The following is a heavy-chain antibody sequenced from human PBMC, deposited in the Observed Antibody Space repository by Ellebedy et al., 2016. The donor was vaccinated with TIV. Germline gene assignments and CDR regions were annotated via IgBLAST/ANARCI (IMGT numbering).Heavy chain of an antibody. V-gene: IGHV3-74*01. CDR3: ARDFYLDV. CDR2: IKSDGSDT. J-gene: IGHJ6*02. Sequence: GESLKISCAASGFTFSSYWMYSVRQAPGKGPVWVSRIKSDGSDTDYADSVKGRFTISRDNAKNTLSLQMNSLSAEDTAIYHCARDFYLDVWGQGTTVTVSS. D-gene: IGHD2/OR15-2a*01. CDR1: GFTFSSYW.